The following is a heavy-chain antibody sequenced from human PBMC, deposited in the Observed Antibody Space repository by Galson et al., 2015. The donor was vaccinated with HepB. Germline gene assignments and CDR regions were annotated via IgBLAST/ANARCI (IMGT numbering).Heavy chain of an antibody. CDR1: GYSLNNYA. Sequence: SVKVSCKASGYSLNNYAMHWVRQAPGQRLEWMGWINLANGNTKYSQKLQGRVTITRDTSASTAYMELSSLRSEDTAVYYCARASFDNTYHLGPGNYWGQGTLVTVSS. CDR3: ARASFDNTYHLGPGNY. CDR2: INLANGNT. J-gene: IGHJ4*02. D-gene: IGHD3-10*01. V-gene: IGHV1-3*01.